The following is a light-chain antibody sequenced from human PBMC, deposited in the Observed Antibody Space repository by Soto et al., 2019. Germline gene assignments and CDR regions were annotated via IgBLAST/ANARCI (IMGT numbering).Light chain of an antibody. V-gene: IGKV1-39*01. CDR3: QQSFITPPLT. Sequence: DIQMTQSPSSLSASIGDRITITCRASQSISTYLNWYQRKPGKAPNLLIYGASTLQSGVPLRFSGRGSATDFTLTISSLQPEDFATYYCQQSFITPPLTFGGGTKVDIK. CDR2: GAS. J-gene: IGKJ4*01. CDR1: QSISTY.